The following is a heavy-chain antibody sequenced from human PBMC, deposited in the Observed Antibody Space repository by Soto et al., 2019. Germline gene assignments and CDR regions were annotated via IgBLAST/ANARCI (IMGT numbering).Heavy chain of an antibody. V-gene: IGHV3-23*01. D-gene: IGHD3-16*02. CDR3: AKGLDYDYIWGSYRPTDY. CDR1: GFTFSSYA. Sequence: GGSLRLSCAASGFTFSSYAMSWVRQAPGKGLEWVSAISGSGGSTYYADSVKGRFTISRDNSKNTLYLQMNSLRAEDTAVYYCAKGLDYDYIWGSYRPTDYWGQGTLVTVSS. J-gene: IGHJ4*02. CDR2: ISGSGGST.